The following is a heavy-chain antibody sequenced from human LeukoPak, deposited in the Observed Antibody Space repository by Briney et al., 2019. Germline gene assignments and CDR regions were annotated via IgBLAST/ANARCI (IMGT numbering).Heavy chain of an antibody. CDR1: GGTFSSYA. CDR3: ARTRPETTSNFDY. CDR2: IIPIFGTA. Sequence: SVKVSCKASGGTFSSYAISWVRQAPGQGLEWMGGIIPIFGTANYAQKFQGRVTITADESTSTAYMELSSLRSEDTAVYYCARTRPETTSNFDYWGQGTLVTVSS. V-gene: IGHV1-69*13. D-gene: IGHD1-14*01. J-gene: IGHJ4*02.